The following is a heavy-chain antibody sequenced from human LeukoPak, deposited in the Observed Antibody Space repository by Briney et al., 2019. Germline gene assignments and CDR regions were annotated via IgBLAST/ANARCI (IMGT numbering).Heavy chain of an antibody. V-gene: IGHV1-18*01. CDR3: ASPYCGGDCLGD. D-gene: IGHD2-21*01. CDR2: ISAYNGNT. Sequence: ASVKVSCKASGYTFTSYGISWVRQAPGQGLEWMGWISAYNGNTNYAQKLQGRVTMTTDTSTSTAYMELRSLRSDDTAVYYCASPYCGGDCLGDWGQGTLVTVSS. CDR1: GYTFTSYG. J-gene: IGHJ4*02.